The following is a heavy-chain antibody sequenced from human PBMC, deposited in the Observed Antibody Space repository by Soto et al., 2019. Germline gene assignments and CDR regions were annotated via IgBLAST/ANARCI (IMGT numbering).Heavy chain of an antibody. CDR1: GYTLTSYA. Sequence: GASVKVSCEASGYTLTSYALYWVRQDPGQRLEWMGWINAGNGNTKYSQKFQGRVTITRDTSASTAYMELSSLRSEDTAVYYCARDRAPTRSSGSYSHFDYWGQGTLVTVSS. J-gene: IGHJ4*02. CDR3: ARDRAPTRSSGSYSHFDY. D-gene: IGHD3-10*01. V-gene: IGHV1-3*01. CDR2: INAGNGNT.